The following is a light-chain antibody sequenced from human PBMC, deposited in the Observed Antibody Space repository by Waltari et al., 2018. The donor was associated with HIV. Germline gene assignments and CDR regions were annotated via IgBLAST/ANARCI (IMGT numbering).Light chain of an antibody. V-gene: IGLV3-16*01. CDR1: ALPKKY. Sequence: SYELTQPPSVSVSLGQMARITCSGEALPKKYTYWYQQKPGQAPVLGIYKDSERHAGIPERFSGSSSGTIVTLTISGVQAEDEADYYCLSADNSGTYWMFGGGTKLTVL. J-gene: IGLJ3*02. CDR2: KDS. CDR3: LSADNSGTYWM.